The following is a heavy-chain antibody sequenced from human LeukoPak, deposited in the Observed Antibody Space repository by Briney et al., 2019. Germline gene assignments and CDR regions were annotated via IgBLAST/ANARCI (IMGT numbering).Heavy chain of an antibody. Sequence: SETLSLTCTVSGGSISSSSYYWGWIRQPPGKGLEWIGSIYYSGSTYYNPSLKSRVTISVDTSKNQFSLKLSSVTAADTAVYYCARDSEMATMNWGQGTLVTVSS. CDR1: GGSISSSSYY. CDR3: ARDSEMATMN. V-gene: IGHV4-39*02. J-gene: IGHJ4*02. CDR2: IYYSGST. D-gene: IGHD5-24*01.